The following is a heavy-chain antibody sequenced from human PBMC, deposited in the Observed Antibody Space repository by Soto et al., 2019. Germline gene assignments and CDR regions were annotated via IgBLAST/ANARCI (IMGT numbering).Heavy chain of an antibody. V-gene: IGHV4-31*03. Sequence: QVQLQESGPGLVKPSQTLSLTCTFSGGSISSGGYYWSWIRQHPGKGLEWIGYIYYSGSTYYNPSLKSRVTISVDTSKNQFSLKLSSVTAADTAVYYCAREGTCSGGSCYFSYWFDPWGQGTLVTVSS. D-gene: IGHD2-15*01. CDR3: AREGTCSGGSCYFSYWFDP. J-gene: IGHJ5*02. CDR1: GGSISSGGYY. CDR2: IYYSGST.